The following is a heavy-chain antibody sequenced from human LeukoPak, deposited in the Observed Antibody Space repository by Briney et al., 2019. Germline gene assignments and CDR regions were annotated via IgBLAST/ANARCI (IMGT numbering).Heavy chain of an antibody. D-gene: IGHD3-10*01. J-gene: IGHJ5*02. Sequence: GGSLSPFCAASGFTVSSYWMSWARQAPGKGLEWVSYITSTSSGIFYADSVKGRFTISRDNAKNSVFLQMNSLRDEDTAVYYCLRVNILLTKTRWFAPCARKTLVTVSS. CDR3: LRVNILLTKTRWFAP. CDR1: GFTVSSYW. V-gene: IGHV3-48*02. CDR2: ITSTSSGI.